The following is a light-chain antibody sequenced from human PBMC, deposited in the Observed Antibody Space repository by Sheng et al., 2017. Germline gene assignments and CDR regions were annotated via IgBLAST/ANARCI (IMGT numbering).Light chain of an antibody. Sequence: DIQMTQFPSSLSASVGDRVTITCRASQYISNHLNWYQQRPGKAPNLLIYSASTLQSGVPSRFSGSASGTDFTLTISSLQPEDFATYFCQQSYTTFGAFGGGTEGRDQT. J-gene: IGKJ4*01. V-gene: IGKV1-39*01. CDR1: QYISNH. CDR3: QQSYTTFGA. CDR2: SAS.